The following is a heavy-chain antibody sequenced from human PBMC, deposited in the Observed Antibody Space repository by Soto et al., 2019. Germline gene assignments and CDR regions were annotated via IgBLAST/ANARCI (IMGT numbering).Heavy chain of an antibody. CDR3: ARGGKYNWNHNWFDP. V-gene: IGHV4-30-2*01. J-gene: IGHJ5*02. D-gene: IGHD1-20*01. Sequence: QLQLQESGSGLVKPSQTLSLTCAVSGGSISSGDYSWNWIRQPPGKGLEWIGYIYHSGSTYYNPSLKSRVTXAXAXSXXQFSPKLSSVTAADTAVYYCARGGKYNWNHNWFDPWGQGTLVTVSS. CDR2: IYHSGST. CDR1: GGSISSGDYS.